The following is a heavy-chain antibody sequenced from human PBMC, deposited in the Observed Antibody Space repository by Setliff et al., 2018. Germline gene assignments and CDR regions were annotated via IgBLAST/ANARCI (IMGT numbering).Heavy chain of an antibody. Sequence: SETLSLTCAVSGGSISSSNWWSWIRQPPGKGLEWIGEINHSGSTNYNPSLKSRVTISVDTSKNQFSLKLSSVTAADTAVYYCARSGYYDFWSGFLNDAFDIWGQGTMVTVSS. D-gene: IGHD3-3*01. V-gene: IGHV4-4*02. CDR3: ARSGYYDFWSGFLNDAFDI. CDR1: GGSISSSNW. CDR2: INHSGST. J-gene: IGHJ3*02.